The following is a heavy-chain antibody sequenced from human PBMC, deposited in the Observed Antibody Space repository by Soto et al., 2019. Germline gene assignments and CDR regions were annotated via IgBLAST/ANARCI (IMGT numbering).Heavy chain of an antibody. V-gene: IGHV3-74*01. J-gene: IGHJ3*01. CDR2: IKGDVSSM. CDR1: GFTFSNYW. D-gene: IGHD3-10*01. CDR3: ARGIPGHYGFDV. Sequence: EVQLVESGGGLVQAGESLRLSCEASGFTFSNYWMHWVRQVPGKGLVWVSRIKGDVSSMNYADSVKSRFTISRDNAKNTVFLQMDSLGAEDTAVYYCARGIPGHYGFDVWGQGTMVTVSS.